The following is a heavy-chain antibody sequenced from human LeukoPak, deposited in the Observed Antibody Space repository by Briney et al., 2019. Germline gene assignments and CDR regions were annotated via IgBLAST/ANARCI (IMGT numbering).Heavy chain of an antibody. V-gene: IGHV4-4*07. CDR3: ARDGQLWAAGGPRWFDP. J-gene: IGHJ5*02. D-gene: IGHD3-16*01. CDR1: GGTISSYY. Sequence: SETLSLTCTVSGGTISSYYWSWIRQSAGKGLEWIGRIYTSGSTNYNPSLKSRVTMSVDTSKNQFSLKLSSVTAADTAVYYCARDGQLWAAGGPRWFDPWGQGNLVTVSS. CDR2: IYTSGST.